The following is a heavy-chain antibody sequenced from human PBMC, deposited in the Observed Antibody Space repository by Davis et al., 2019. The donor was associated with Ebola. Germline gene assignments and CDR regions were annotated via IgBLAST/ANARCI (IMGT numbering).Heavy chain of an antibody. CDR1: GYTFTSYG. D-gene: IGHD4-23*01. Sequence: AASVKVSCKASGYTFTSYGISWVRQAPGQGLEWMGWISAYNGNTNYAQKLQGRVTMTTDTSTSTAYMELRSLRSDDTAVYYCARDMGMVTPFGAFDIWGQGTMVTVSS. CDR2: ISAYNGNT. V-gene: IGHV1-18*01. J-gene: IGHJ3*02. CDR3: ARDMGMVTPFGAFDI.